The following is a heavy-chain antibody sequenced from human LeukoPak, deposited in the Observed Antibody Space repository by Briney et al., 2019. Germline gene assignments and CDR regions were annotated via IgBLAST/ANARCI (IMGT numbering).Heavy chain of an antibody. CDR3: ARDQGRGYSYGVLTD. J-gene: IGHJ4*02. D-gene: IGHD5-18*01. CDR1: GDTFSRYT. V-gene: IGHV1-69*01. CDR2: IIPIFGTA. Sequence: GASVKVSCKASGDTFSRYTISWVRQAPGQGLEWMGGIIPIFGTANYAQKFQGRVMITADEFTSTAYMELSSLRSEDTAVYYCARDQGRGYSYGVLTDWGQGTLVTVSS.